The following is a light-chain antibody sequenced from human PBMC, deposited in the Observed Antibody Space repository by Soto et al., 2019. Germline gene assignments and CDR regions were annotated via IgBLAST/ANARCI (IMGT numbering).Light chain of an antibody. Sequence: QLTQSPSSLSASVGDRVTITCRASQDISRYLAWYQQRAGKAPKLLIYGASTLQSGVPSRFSGSGSGTDFTLSISRLHPEDFATYFCQQSFGTSRTFGQGTRLEVK. CDR2: GAS. CDR3: QQSFGTSRT. CDR1: QDISRY. V-gene: IGKV1-39*01. J-gene: IGKJ2*01.